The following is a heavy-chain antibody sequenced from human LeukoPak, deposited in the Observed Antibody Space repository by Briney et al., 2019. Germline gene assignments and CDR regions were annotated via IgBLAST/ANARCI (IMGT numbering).Heavy chain of an antibody. CDR2: IYYSGST. D-gene: IGHD5-18*01. CDR3: AALSFGYSYGRYYYYIDV. V-gene: IGHV4-39*07. J-gene: IGHJ6*03. Sequence: ASGTLSLTCTVSGGSISSSSYYWGWIRQPPGKGLEWIGCIYYSGSTYYNPSLKSRVTISVDTSKNQFSLKLSSVPAADTAVYYCAALSFGYSYGRYYYYIDVWDKGTTVTVSS. CDR1: GGSISSSSYY.